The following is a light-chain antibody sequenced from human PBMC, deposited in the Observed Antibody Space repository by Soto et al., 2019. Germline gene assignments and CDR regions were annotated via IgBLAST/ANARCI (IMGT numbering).Light chain of an antibody. CDR2: GAS. CDR3: QQYNNWPSWT. Sequence: EIVLTQSPGTLSLSPGERATLSWRASQSVSSNLAWYQQKPGQAPRLLXYGASTRATGIPARFSGIGSGTEFTLTISSLQSEDFAVYYGQQYNNWPSWTFGQGTKVDIK. CDR1: QSVSSN. V-gene: IGKV3-15*01. J-gene: IGKJ1*01.